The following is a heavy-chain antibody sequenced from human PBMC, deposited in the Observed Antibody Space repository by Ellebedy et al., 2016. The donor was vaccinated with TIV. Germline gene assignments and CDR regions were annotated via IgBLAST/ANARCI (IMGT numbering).Heavy chain of an antibody. D-gene: IGHD1-1*01. V-gene: IGHV3-48*02. CDR1: GFTFSSYS. J-gene: IGHJ6*02. CDR3: ARVAGTFYYYYYGMDV. CDR2: ISSSSSTI. Sequence: GGSLRLSXAASGFTFSSYSMNWVRQAPGKGLEWVSYISSSSSTIYYADSVKGRFTISRDNAKNSLYLQMNSLRDEDTAVYYCARVAGTFYYYYYGMDVWGQGTTVTVSS.